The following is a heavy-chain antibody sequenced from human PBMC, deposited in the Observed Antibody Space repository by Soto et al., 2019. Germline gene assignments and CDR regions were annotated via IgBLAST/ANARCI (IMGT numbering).Heavy chain of an antibody. Sequence: GGSLRLSCAASGFTFSSYAMHWVRQAPGKGLEWVAVISYDGSNKYYADSVKGRFTISRDNSKNTLYLQMNSLRAEDTAVYYCAGDLARCSGGSCDTNANAFDIWGQGTMVTVSS. CDR2: ISYDGSNK. J-gene: IGHJ3*02. D-gene: IGHD2-15*01. V-gene: IGHV3-30-3*01. CDR1: GFTFSSYA. CDR3: AGDLARCSGGSCDTNANAFDI.